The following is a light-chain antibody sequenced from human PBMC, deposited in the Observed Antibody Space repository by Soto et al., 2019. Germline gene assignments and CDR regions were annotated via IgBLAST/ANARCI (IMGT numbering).Light chain of an antibody. Sequence: DIQMTQSHSTLSASVGDRVTITCRASQSISSLLAWYQQKPGKAPTLLIYKASTLESGVPSRFSGSESGTEFTLTISSLRPDDFATYYCQQYSTYPLSFGQGTRLDIK. V-gene: IGKV1-5*03. CDR2: KAS. J-gene: IGKJ5*01. CDR3: QQYSTYPLS. CDR1: QSISSL.